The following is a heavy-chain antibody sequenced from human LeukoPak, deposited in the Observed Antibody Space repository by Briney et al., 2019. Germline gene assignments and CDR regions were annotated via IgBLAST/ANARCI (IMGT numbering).Heavy chain of an antibody. V-gene: IGHV1-69*05. J-gene: IGHJ4*02. CDR2: IIPIFGTA. CDR3: ARDLYSSGWYYEEKPFDY. Sequence: SVKVSCKASGGTFSSYTISWVRQAPGQGLEWMGRIIPIFGTANYAQKFQGRVTITTDESTSTAYMELSSLRSEDTAVYYCARDLYSSGWYYEEKPFDYWGQGTLVTVSS. CDR1: GGTFSSYT. D-gene: IGHD6-19*01.